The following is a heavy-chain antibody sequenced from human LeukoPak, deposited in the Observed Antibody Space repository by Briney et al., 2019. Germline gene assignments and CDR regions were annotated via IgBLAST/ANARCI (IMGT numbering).Heavy chain of an antibody. D-gene: IGHD3-10*01. Sequence: PSETLSLTCTVSGGSISSGTYYWSWIRQPAGRGLEWIGHINYSGSTNYNPSLKSRVTISVDTSKNQLSMTLSSVTAADTAVYYCARDVYDSGSYTDYWGQGTLVTVSS. J-gene: IGHJ4*02. CDR3: ARDVYDSGSYTDY. V-gene: IGHV4-61*10. CDR1: GGSISSGTYY. CDR2: INYSGST.